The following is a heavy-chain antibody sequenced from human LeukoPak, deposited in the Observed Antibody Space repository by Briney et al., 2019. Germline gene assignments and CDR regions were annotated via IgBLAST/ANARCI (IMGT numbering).Heavy chain of an antibody. CDR1: GFTFSNYA. J-gene: IGHJ4*02. D-gene: IGHD3-10*01. V-gene: IGHV3-23*01. CDR2: ITASGGNT. Sequence: GGSLRLSCAASGFTFSNYAMSWVRQAPGKGLEWVSAITASGGNTYYADSVKGRFTISRDNSKNTLYVQMNSLRAEDTALYYCAKAYYFGSGSNYKSFDYWGQGTLVTVSS. CDR3: AKAYYFGSGSNYKSFDY.